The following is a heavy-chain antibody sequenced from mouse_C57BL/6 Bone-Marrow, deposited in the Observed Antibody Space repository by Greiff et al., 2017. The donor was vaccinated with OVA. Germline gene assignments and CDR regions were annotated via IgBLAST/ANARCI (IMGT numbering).Heavy chain of an antibody. D-gene: IGHD2-12*01. CDR1: GFTFSSYA. Sequence: EVMLVESGAGLVKPGGSLKLSCAASGFTFSSYAMSWVRQTPEKRLEWVAYISSGGDYIYYADTVKGRFTISRDNARNTLYLQMSSLKSEDTAMYYCTRESYNANSGAYWGQGTLVTVSA. J-gene: IGHJ3*01. V-gene: IGHV5-9-1*02. CDR3: TRESYNANSGAY. CDR2: ISSGGDYI.